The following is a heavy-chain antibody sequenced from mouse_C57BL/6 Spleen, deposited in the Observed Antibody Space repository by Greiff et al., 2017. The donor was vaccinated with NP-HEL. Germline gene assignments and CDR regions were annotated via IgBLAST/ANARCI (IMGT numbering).Heavy chain of an antibody. V-gene: IGHV3-1*01. CDR3: ARGGYYGFAY. D-gene: IGHD2-3*01. CDR1: GYSITSGYD. Sequence: DVQLQESGPGMVKPSQSLSLTCTVTGYSITSGYDWHWIRHFPGNKLEWMGYISYSGSTNYNPSLKSRISITHDTSKNHFFLKLNSVTTEDTATYYCARGGYYGFAYWGQGTLVTVSA. J-gene: IGHJ3*01. CDR2: ISYSGST.